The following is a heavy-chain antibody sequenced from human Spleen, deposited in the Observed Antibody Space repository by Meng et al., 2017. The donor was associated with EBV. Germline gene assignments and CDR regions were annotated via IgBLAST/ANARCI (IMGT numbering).Heavy chain of an antibody. Sequence: QVQVQQGGAGLLKPSETLSLTCAVYGGSFSGYYWSWIRQPPGKGLEWIGEINQSGNTNYKSSLKSRVTISLDTSKHQFSLKLTSVTVADTAMYYCARGSNYGSAPFDYWGQGSLVTVSS. D-gene: IGHD3-10*01. CDR3: ARGSNYGSAPFDY. J-gene: IGHJ4*02. CDR1: GGSFSGYY. CDR2: INQSGNT. V-gene: IGHV4-34*02.